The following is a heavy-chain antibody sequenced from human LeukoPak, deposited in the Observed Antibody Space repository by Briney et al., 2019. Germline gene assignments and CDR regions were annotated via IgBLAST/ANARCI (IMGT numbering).Heavy chain of an antibody. CDR3: AREGGSSYGYAYH. Sequence: GASVKVSCKASGYTFTSYYMHWVRQAPGQGREWMGWINPHSGDTNYAHKFQGRVTMTRDTSISIAYMELGSLKSDDTAVYYCAREGGSSYGYAYHWGQGTLVTVSS. CDR2: INPHSGDT. D-gene: IGHD5-18*01. V-gene: IGHV1-2*07. CDR1: GYTFTSYY. J-gene: IGHJ5*02.